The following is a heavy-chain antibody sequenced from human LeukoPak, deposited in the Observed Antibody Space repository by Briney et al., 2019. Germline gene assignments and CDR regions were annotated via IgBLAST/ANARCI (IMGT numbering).Heavy chain of an antibody. Sequence: ASVKVSCKASGYTFTGYYMHWVRQAPGQGLEWMGWISAYNGNTNYAQKLQGRVTMTTDTSTSTAYMELRSLRSDDTAVYYCARGYCSGGSCLKTDYWGQGTLVTVSS. CDR3: ARGYCSGGSCLKTDY. CDR1: GYTFTGYY. D-gene: IGHD2-15*01. J-gene: IGHJ4*02. V-gene: IGHV1-18*04. CDR2: ISAYNGNT.